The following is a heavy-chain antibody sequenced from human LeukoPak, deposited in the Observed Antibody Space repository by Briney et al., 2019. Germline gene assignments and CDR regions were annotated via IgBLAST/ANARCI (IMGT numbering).Heavy chain of an antibody. CDR2: IYPGDSDT. V-gene: IGHV5-51*01. D-gene: IGHD6-13*01. J-gene: IGHJ4*02. CDR1: GFTFTSYW. Sequence: GESLKISCKGSGFTFTSYWIGWVRQIPGKGLECMGIIYPGDSDTRYRPSFQGQVSISVDKSISTAYLQWSSLKASDTAMYYCARLGATAGTDYWGQGTLVTVPS. CDR3: ARLGATAGTDY.